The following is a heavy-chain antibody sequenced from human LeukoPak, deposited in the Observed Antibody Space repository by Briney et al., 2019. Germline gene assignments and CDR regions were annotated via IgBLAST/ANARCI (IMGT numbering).Heavy chain of an antibody. CDR1: GGSFSDYY. D-gene: IGHD5-18*01. CDR3: ARVGYSYVINDWSRTGLGASHTKNYYHMDV. CDR2: IHPSGST. Sequence: SETLSLTCTVYGGSFSDYYWGWIRQPPGKGLEWIGEIHPSGSTNYSPSLKSRVTISLDASKNQFSLKLSSVAAADTAVYFCARVGYSYVINDWSRTGLGASHTKNYYHMDVWDKGTTVTVSS. V-gene: IGHV4-34*01. J-gene: IGHJ6*03.